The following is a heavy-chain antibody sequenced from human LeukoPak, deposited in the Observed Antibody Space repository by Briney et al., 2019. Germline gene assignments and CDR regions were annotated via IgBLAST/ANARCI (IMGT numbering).Heavy chain of an antibody. D-gene: IGHD3-10*01. CDR2: INHSGSS. J-gene: IGHJ6*03. V-gene: IGHV4-34*01. CDR3: PGRVGRYFGERAYFYNYIDV. CDR1: GGSFSGYY. Sequence: SETLSLTCAVSGGSFSGYYWSWIRQPPGKGLEWIGEINHSGSSNYIPSLKSRVTISVDTSKNQFSLKLSSLTAADTAVYYCPGRVGRYFGERAYFYNYIDVCGKGTTGTMSS.